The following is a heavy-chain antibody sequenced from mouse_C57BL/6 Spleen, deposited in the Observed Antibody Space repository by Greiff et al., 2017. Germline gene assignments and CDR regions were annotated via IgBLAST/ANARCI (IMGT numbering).Heavy chain of an antibody. D-gene: IGHD1-1*01. CDR2: ISYDGSN. CDR3: ARGIYYYGHWYCDV. V-gene: IGHV3-6*01. Sequence: EVQLKESGPGLVKPSQSLSLTCSVTCYFITSGHYWNWIRQFPGNKLEWMGYISYDGSNNYNPSPKNRISITRDTSKNQFFLKLNSVTTEDTATYYCARGIYYYGHWYCDVWGTGTTVTVSS. CDR1: CYFITSGHY. J-gene: IGHJ1*03.